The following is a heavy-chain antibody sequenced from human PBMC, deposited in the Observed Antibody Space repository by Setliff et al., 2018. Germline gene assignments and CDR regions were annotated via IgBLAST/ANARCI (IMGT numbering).Heavy chain of an antibody. V-gene: IGHV3-48*04. Sequence: ETLSLSCAASGFTFSSYWMNWVRQAPGKGPEWVAHISSGSGIIKYADSVNGRFTVSRDNAKNSLYLQMNSLRAEDTALYHCVLFGDRDTFDTWGQGTMVTVSS. CDR1: GFTFSSYW. CDR3: VLFGDRDTFDT. CDR2: ISSGSGII. J-gene: IGHJ3*02. D-gene: IGHD3-16*01.